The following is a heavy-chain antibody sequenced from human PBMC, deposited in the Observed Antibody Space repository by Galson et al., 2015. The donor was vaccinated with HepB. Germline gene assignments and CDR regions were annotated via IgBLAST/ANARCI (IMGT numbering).Heavy chain of an antibody. D-gene: IGHD6-25*01. Sequence: SVKVSCKASGYTFTGYYMHWVRQAPGQGLEWMGRINPNSGGTSYAQKFQGRVTMTRDTSTSTVYMELSSLGSEDTAVYYCATGRLPTDFYYYGMDVWGQGTTVTVSS. CDR2: INPNSGGT. J-gene: IGHJ6*02. V-gene: IGHV1-2*06. CDR1: GYTFTGYY. CDR3: ATGRLPTDFYYYGMDV.